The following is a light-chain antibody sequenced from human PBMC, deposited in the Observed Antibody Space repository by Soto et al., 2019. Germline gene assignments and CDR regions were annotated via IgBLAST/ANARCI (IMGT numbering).Light chain of an antibody. Sequence: EIVLTQSPGILSLSPGERASLSCGASQSISSSFLAWYQQKPGQAPRLLIYGASSRATGIPDRFSGTGSETDFTLTISRLEPEDFAVYYCQQHSNWPLTFGGGTKVDIK. J-gene: IGKJ4*01. CDR2: GAS. V-gene: IGKV3D-20*02. CDR1: QSISSSF. CDR3: QQHSNWPLT.